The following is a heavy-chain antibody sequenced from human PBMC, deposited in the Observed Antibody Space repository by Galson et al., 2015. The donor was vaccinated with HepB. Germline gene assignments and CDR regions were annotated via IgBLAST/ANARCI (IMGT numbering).Heavy chain of an antibody. CDR3: AREDRSAWWEFDY. Sequence: SVKVSCKASGYTFTSYGFSWVRQAPGQGLEWMGWISAQNGNTNYAQKFQGRVTMTTDTSTSTAYMELRSLRSDDTAVYYCAREDRSAWWEFDYWGQGTLVTVSS. CDR2: ISAQNGNT. D-gene: IGHD6-19*01. V-gene: IGHV1-18*01. J-gene: IGHJ4*02. CDR1: GYTFTSYG.